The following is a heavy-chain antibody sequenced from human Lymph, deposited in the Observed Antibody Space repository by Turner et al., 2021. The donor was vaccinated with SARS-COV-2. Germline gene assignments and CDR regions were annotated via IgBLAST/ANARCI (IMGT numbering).Heavy chain of an antibody. V-gene: IGHV3-7*01. J-gene: IGHJ4*02. Sequence: EVQLVESGGGLVQPGGSLRLSCAASGFTFSYYWMSWVRQAPGKGLEWLANIKQDVSEKYYVDSVKGRFTISRDNAKNSLFLQMNSLRAEDTAVYYCARMGSSSWYFDYWGQGTLVTVSS. CDR1: GFTFSYYW. CDR2: IKQDVSEK. D-gene: IGHD1-26*01. CDR3: ARMGSSSWYFDY.